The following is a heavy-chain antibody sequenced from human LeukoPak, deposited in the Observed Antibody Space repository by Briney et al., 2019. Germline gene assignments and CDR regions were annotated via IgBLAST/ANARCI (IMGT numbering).Heavy chain of an antibody. CDR2: INHSGST. V-gene: IGHV4-34*01. D-gene: IGHD4-23*01. J-gene: IGHJ4*02. CDR1: GGSFSGYY. CDR3: AGGGNSSSIDY. Sequence: PSETLSLTCAVYGGSFSGYYWSWIRQPPGKGLEWIGEINHSGSTNYNPSLKSRVTISVDTSKNQFSLKLSSVTAADTAVYHCAGGGNSSSIDYWGQGTLVTVSS.